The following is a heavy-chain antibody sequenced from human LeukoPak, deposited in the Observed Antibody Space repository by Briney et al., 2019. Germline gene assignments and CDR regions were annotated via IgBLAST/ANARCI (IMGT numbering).Heavy chain of an antibody. CDR2: ISGSGGTT. D-gene: IGHD5-12*01. Sequence: GGSLRLSCAASGFTFRNYAMRWVRQAPGKGLEWVSAISGSGGTTYYADSVKGRFTISRDNSKNTLYLQMNSLRAEDTAVYYGAKVVATVEWLFDYWGQGTLVTVSS. CDR1: GFTFRNYA. V-gene: IGHV3-23*01. J-gene: IGHJ4*02. CDR3: AKVVATVEWLFDY.